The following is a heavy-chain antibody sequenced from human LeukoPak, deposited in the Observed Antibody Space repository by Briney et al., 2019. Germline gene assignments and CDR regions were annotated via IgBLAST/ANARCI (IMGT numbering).Heavy chain of an antibody. Sequence: PSETLSLTCTVSGGSISSYYWSWIRQPPGKGLEWIGYIYYSGSTNYNPSLKSRVTISVGTSKNQFSLKLSSVTAADTAVYYCARNLVVVTAIHAFDIWGQGTMVTASS. V-gene: IGHV4-59*08. CDR3: ARNLVVVTAIHAFDI. D-gene: IGHD2-21*02. CDR2: IYYSGST. J-gene: IGHJ3*02. CDR1: GGSISSYY.